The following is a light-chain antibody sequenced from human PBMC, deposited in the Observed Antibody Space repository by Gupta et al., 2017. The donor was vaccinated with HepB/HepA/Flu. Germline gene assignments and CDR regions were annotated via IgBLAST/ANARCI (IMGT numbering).Light chain of an antibody. J-gene: IGLJ2*01. CDR3: ISYAGSNNLV. V-gene: IGLV2-8*01. Sequence: QSALTQPPSASGSPGQSVTISCTGTSSDVGGYNYVPWYQQHPGKAPKLMIYDVRKRPSGVPDRFSGSKSGKTASLTVSGLQAEDEADYYCISYAGSNNLVFGGGTKLTVL. CDR2: DVR. CDR1: SSDVGGYNY.